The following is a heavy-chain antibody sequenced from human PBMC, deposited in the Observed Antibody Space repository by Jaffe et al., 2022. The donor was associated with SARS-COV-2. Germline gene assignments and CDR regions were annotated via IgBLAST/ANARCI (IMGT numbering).Heavy chain of an antibody. D-gene: IGHD3-22*01. J-gene: IGHJ4*02. Sequence: QVQLVQSGSELKKPGASVKVSCKASGYTLTNYAMNWVRQAPGQGLEWMGWINTNTGNPAYAQGFTGRFVFSVDTSVSTTYLQISSLKAEDSAVYYCAGCSGNSCPPFDVWGQGTLVTVSS. CDR2: INTNTGNP. CDR1: GYTLTNYA. CDR3: AGCSGNSCPPFDV. V-gene: IGHV7-4-1*02.